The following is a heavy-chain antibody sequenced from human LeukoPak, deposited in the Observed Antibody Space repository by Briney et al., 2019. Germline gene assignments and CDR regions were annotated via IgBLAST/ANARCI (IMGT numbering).Heavy chain of an antibody. CDR2: IFHSGST. J-gene: IGHJ6*02. D-gene: IGHD3-3*01. CDR1: GGSISSSNW. V-gene: IGHV4-4*02. Sequence: SETLSLTCAVSGGSISSSNWWSWVRPPPGKGLEWIGEIFHSGSTNYNPSLKSRATISVDKSKNQFSLKVTSVTAADTAVYYCARDSPFWSGYPRYGMDVWGQGTTVSVSS. CDR3: ARDSPFWSGYPRYGMDV.